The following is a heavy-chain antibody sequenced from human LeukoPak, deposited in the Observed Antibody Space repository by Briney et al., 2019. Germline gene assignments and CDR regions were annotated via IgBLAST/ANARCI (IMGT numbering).Heavy chain of an antibody. Sequence: SETLSLTCAVYGGSFSGYYWSWVRQPPGKGLEWIGEINHSGSTNYNPSLKSRVTISVDTSKNQFSLKLSSVTAADTAVYYCARVVRGVPFDYWGQGTLVTVSS. V-gene: IGHV4-34*01. D-gene: IGHD3-10*01. CDR2: INHSGST. CDR3: ARVVRGVPFDY. CDR1: GGSFSGYY. J-gene: IGHJ4*02.